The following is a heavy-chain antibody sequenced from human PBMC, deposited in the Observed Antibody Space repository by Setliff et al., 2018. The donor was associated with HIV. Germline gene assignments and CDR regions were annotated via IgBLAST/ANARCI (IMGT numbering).Heavy chain of an antibody. V-gene: IGHV4-4*02. Sequence: GSLRLSCAASGFTFSSYWMTWVRQPPGKGLEWIGEIYHSRSTNYHPSLKSRLTISIDTSKNQFSLKLSSVTAADTAVYYCARLGYCSRTTCYGYYYMDVWGKGTTVTVSS. CDR1: GFTFSSYW. J-gene: IGHJ6*03. CDR2: IYHSRST. D-gene: IGHD2-2*01. CDR3: ARLGYCSRTTCYGYYYMDV.